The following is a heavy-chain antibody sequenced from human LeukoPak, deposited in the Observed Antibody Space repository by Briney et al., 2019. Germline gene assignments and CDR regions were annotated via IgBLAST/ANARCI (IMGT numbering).Heavy chain of an antibody. Sequence: SETLSLTCTVSGVSISNYYWSWIRQPPGKGLEWMGYTYYGGSTNYNPSLKSRVTISVDTSKNQLSLKLSSVTAADTAVYYCARRVVPAATFDYWGQGTLVAVSS. J-gene: IGHJ4*02. D-gene: IGHD2-2*01. CDR2: TYYGGST. CDR3: ARRVVPAATFDY. CDR1: GVSISNYY. V-gene: IGHV4-59*08.